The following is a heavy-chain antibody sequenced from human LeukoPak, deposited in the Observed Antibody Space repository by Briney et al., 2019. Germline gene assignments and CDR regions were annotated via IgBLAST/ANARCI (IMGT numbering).Heavy chain of an antibody. Sequence: SETLSLTCAVYGGSFSGYYWSWIRQPAGKGLEWIGRIYTSGSTNYNPSLKSRVTMSVDTSKNQFSLKLSSVTAADTAVYYCARVRSGSHNWFDPWGQGTLVTVSS. V-gene: IGHV4-59*10. CDR3: ARVRSGSHNWFDP. CDR2: IYTSGST. J-gene: IGHJ5*02. CDR1: GGSFSGYY. D-gene: IGHD3-10*01.